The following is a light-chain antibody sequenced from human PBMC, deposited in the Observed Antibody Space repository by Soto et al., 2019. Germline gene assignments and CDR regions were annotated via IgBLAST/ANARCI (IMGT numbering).Light chain of an antibody. J-gene: IGLJ3*02. V-gene: IGLV1-47*01. CDR3: SSYAGSIHWV. CDR1: SSNIGSNY. CDR2: RNN. Sequence: QSVLTQPPSASGTPGQRVTISCSGSSSNIGSNYVYWYQQLPGTAPKLLIYRNNQRPSGVPDRFSGSKSGTSASLTVSGLQAEDEADYYCSSYAGSIHWVFGGGTKLTVL.